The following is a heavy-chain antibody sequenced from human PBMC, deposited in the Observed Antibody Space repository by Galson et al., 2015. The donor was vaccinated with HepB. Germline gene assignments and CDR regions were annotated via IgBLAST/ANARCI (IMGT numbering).Heavy chain of an antibody. Sequence: SLRLSCAASGFIFSSYGMHWVRQAPGKGLEWVAVVSYDGSNKYYADSVKGRFTISRDSSKNTLYLQMNSLRTEDTAVYYCAKTPPSRTYQLLSKPLDYWGQGTLVTVSS. V-gene: IGHV3-30*18. CDR1: GFIFSSYG. CDR2: VSYDGSNK. J-gene: IGHJ4*02. CDR3: AKTPPSRTYQLLSKPLDY. D-gene: IGHD2-2*01.